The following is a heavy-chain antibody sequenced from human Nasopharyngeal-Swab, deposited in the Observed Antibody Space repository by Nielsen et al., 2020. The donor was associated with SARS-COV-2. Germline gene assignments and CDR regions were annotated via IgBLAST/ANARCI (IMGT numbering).Heavy chain of an antibody. CDR1: GCTFSSYA. CDR3: ARSGYSNSDIDY. V-gene: IGHV1-69*13. CDR2: IIPIFGTA. Sequence: SVKVSCKASGCTFSSYAISWVRQAPGQGLEWMGGIIPIFGTADYAQKFQDRVTITAGESTSTAYMELSSLRSEDTAVYYCARSGYSNSDIDYWGQGTLVTVSS. D-gene: IGHD6-6*01. J-gene: IGHJ4*02.